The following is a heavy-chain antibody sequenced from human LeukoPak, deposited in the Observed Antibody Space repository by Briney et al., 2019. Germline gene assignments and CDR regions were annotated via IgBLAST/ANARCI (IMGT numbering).Heavy chain of an antibody. CDR2: ISSSSSTI. J-gene: IGHJ4*02. Sequence: GGSLRLSCAASGFTFSSYSMNWVRQAPGKGLEWASYISSSSSTIYYADSVKGRFTISRDNAKNSLYLQMNSLRAEDTAVNYCARFGYLTYYFDYWGQGTLVTVSS. D-gene: IGHD3-10*01. CDR1: GFTFSSYS. V-gene: IGHV3-48*01. CDR3: ARFGYLTYYFDY.